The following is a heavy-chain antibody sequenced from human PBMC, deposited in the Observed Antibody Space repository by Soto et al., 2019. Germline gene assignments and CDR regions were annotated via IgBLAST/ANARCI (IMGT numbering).Heavy chain of an antibody. Sequence: LRLSCAASGFTFRNYAMSWVRQAPGKGLEWVSAISGSGDRTYYGDSVKGRFTISRDNSKNTLYLQMNSLRAEDTAVYYCAREGNQLLTRGNWFDPWGQGTLVTSPQ. CDR3: AREGNQLLTRGNWFDP. D-gene: IGHD2-2*01. J-gene: IGHJ5*02. CDR2: ISGSGDRT. V-gene: IGHV3-23*01. CDR1: GFTFRNYA.